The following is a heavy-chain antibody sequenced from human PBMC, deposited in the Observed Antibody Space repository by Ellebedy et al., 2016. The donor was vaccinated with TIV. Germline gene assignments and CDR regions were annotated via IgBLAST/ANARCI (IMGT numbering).Heavy chain of an antibody. J-gene: IGHJ4*02. CDR1: GFTFSKYS. Sequence: GESLKISCAASGFTFSKYSMNWVRQAPGKGLEWVSYLGGSTSTIYYADSVKGRFTISRANAKNSLFLQKNSLRAEDTAVYYCARDEPYCSGGSCNRFDYWGQGTLVTVSS. V-gene: IGHV3-48*01. CDR2: LGGSTSTI. D-gene: IGHD2-15*01. CDR3: ARDEPYCSGGSCNRFDY.